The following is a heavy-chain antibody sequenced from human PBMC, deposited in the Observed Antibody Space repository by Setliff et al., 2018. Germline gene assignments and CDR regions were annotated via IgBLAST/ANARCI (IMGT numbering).Heavy chain of an antibody. J-gene: IGHJ5*02. CDR1: GGSISSYY. CDR3: ARGGEVLRFLEWLRGVWFDP. CDR2: IYNSGST. Sequence: PSETLSLTCTVSGGSISSYYWSWIRQPPGKGLEWIGYIYNSGSTNYNPSLKSRVTISVDTSKNQISLKLSSVTAADTAVYYCARGGEVLRFLEWLRGVWFDPWGQGTLVTVSS. D-gene: IGHD3-3*01. V-gene: IGHV4-59*12.